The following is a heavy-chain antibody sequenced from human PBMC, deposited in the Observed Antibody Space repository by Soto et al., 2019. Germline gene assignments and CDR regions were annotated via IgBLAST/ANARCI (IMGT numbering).Heavy chain of an antibody. D-gene: IGHD5-18*01. Sequence: SETLSLTCTVSGGSISSYYWSWIRQPPGKGLEWIGYIYYSGSTNYNPSLKSRVTISVDTSKNQFSLKLSSVTAADTAVYYCARVSGYSYGDILDYWGQGTLVTVSS. V-gene: IGHV4-59*01. CDR1: GGSISSYY. CDR2: IYYSGST. J-gene: IGHJ4*02. CDR3: ARVSGYSYGDILDY.